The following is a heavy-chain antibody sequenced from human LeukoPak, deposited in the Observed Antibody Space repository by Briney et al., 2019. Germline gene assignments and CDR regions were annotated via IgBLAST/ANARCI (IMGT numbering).Heavy chain of an antibody. D-gene: IGHD3-22*01. CDR2: ISSSGSTI. Sequence: PGGSLRLSCAASGFTFSDYYMSWIRQAPGKGLEWVSYISSSGSTIYYADSVKGRFTISRDNAKNSLYLQMNGLRAEDTAVYYCASITYYYDSSGYCDYWGQGTLVTVSS. V-gene: IGHV3-11*01. CDR1: GFTFSDYY. J-gene: IGHJ4*02. CDR3: ASITYYYDSSGYCDY.